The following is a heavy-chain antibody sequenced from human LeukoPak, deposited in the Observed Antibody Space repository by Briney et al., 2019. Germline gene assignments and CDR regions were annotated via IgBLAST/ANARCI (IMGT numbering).Heavy chain of an antibody. Sequence: SEILSLTCTVSGGSISSYYWSWIRQPPGKGLEWIGYIYYSGSTNYNPSLKSRVTISVDTSKNQFSLKLSSVTAADTAVYYCARSLAGGDAFDIWGQGTMVTVSS. CDR1: GGSISSYY. CDR2: IYYSGST. CDR3: ARSLAGGDAFDI. V-gene: IGHV4-59*08. D-gene: IGHD6-19*01. J-gene: IGHJ3*02.